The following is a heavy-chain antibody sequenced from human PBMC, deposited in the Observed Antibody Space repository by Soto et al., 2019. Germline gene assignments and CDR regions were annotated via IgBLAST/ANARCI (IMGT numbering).Heavy chain of an antibody. Sequence: GGSLRLSCAASGFICSSYDMSWVRQAPGKGLEWVSTILVDGRTFNVDSVEGRFTISRDSSQNTVYLQMNSLTAGDTALYYCAKATATGGGAFDICGQGTMVTVSS. D-gene: IGHD2-8*02. CDR1: GFICSSYD. CDR2: ILVDGRT. CDR3: AKATATGGGAFDI. V-gene: IGHV3-23*01. J-gene: IGHJ3*02.